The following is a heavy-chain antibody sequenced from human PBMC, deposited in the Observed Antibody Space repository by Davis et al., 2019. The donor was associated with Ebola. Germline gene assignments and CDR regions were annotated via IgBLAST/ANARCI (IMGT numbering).Heavy chain of an antibody. D-gene: IGHD6-13*01. CDR3: ARGGRAAADHYFDY. Sequence: SVKVSCKASGYTFSSYAISWVRQAPGQGLEWMGGIIPIFGTANYAQKFQGRVTITADESTSTAYMELSSLRSEDTAVYYCARGGRAAADHYFDYWGQGTLVTVSS. CDR2: IIPIFGTA. CDR1: GYTFSSYA. V-gene: IGHV1-69*13. J-gene: IGHJ4*02.